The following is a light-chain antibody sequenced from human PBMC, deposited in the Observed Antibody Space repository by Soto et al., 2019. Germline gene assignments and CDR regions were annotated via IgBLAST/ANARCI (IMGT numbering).Light chain of an antibody. V-gene: IGLV2-14*01. J-gene: IGLJ2*01. Sequence: QSVLTQPASVSGSPGQSVTISCTGTSSNVGAYNYVSWYQQHPGKVPKLMIYYVSDRPSGVSNRFSGSKSGNTASLTISGLQAEDEADYYCSSYTSTSTVVFGGGTKLTVL. CDR2: YVS. CDR3: SSYTSTSTVV. CDR1: SSNVGAYNY.